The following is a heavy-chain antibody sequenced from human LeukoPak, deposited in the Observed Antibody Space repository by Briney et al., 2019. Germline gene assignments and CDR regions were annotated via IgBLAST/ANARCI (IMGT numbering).Heavy chain of an antibody. J-gene: IGHJ4*02. CDR3: ARDREGFLEWLFDY. Sequence: GASVKVSCKASGYTFTSYGISWVRQAPGQGLEWMGWINPNSGGTNYAQKFQGRVTMTRDTSISTAYMELSRLRSDDTAVYYCARDREGFLEWLFDYWGQGTLVTVSS. D-gene: IGHD3-3*01. CDR2: INPNSGGT. CDR1: GYTFTSYG. V-gene: IGHV1-2*02.